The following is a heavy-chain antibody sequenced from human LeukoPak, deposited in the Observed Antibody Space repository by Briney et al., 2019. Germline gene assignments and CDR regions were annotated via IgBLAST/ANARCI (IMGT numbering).Heavy chain of an antibody. D-gene: IGHD1-26*01. CDR3: ARDLLYSGSYQPHFDY. Sequence: ASVKVSCKASGYTFTSYGISWVRQAPGQGLEWMGWISAHNGNTNYAQKLQGRVTMTTDTSTSTAYMELRSLRSDDTAVYYCARDLLYSGSYQPHFDYWGQGTLVTVSS. J-gene: IGHJ4*02. CDR1: GYTFTSYG. V-gene: IGHV1-18*01. CDR2: ISAHNGNT.